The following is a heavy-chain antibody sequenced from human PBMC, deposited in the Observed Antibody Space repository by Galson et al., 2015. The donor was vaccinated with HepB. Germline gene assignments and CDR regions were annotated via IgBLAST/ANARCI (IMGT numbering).Heavy chain of an antibody. CDR3: AKAGGDVALLLVRYFDY. J-gene: IGHJ4*02. Sequence: SLRLSCAASGFTFSSYAMSWVRQAPGKGLEWVSAISGSGGSTYYADSVKGRFTISRDNSKNTLYLQMNSLRAEDTAVYYCAKAGGDVALLLVRYFDYWGQGTLVTVSS. D-gene: IGHD2-21*02. CDR2: ISGSGGST. V-gene: IGHV3-23*01. CDR1: GFTFSSYA.